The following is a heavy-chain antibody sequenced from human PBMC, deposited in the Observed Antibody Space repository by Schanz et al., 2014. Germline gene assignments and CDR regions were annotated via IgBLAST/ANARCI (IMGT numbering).Heavy chain of an antibody. CDR1: GFIFGSSV. Sequence: EVQLVESGGGLVKPGGSLRLSCAASGFIFGSSVMAWVRQAPGKGLEWVSYISSASSTINYADSVKGRFTISRDNTKNSLFLQLNSLRADDTAVYYCAKGRFGELSAFDIWGQGTMVTVSS. V-gene: IGHV3-48*04. CDR3: AKGRFGELSAFDI. CDR2: ISSASSTI. D-gene: IGHD3-10*01. J-gene: IGHJ3*02.